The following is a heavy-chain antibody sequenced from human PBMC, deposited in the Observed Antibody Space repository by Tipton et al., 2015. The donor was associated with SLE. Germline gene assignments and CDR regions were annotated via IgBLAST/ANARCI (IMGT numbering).Heavy chain of an antibody. Sequence: SLRLSCAASGFTFSSYGMHWVRQAPGKGLEWVSVIYSGGSTYYADSVKGRFTISRDNSKNSLYLQMNSLRAEDTAVYYCARETVWSGDWYFDLWGRGTLVTVSS. D-gene: IGHD3-10*02. V-gene: IGHV3-NL1*01. CDR2: IYSGGST. J-gene: IGHJ2*01. CDR1: GFTFSSYG. CDR3: ARETVWSGDWYFDL.